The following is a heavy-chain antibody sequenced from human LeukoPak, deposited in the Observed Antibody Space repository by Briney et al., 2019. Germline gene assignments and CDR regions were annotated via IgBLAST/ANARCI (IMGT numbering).Heavy chain of an antibody. D-gene: IGHD3-3*01. CDR1: GGSISSGGYS. CDR2: ISYSGST. CDR3: ARVSQSSDYDFWSGYLRFAPHIYYYYMDV. Sequence: SETLSLTCAVSGGSISSGGYSWSWIRQPPGKGLEWIGYISYSGSTYYNPSLKSRVTISGDTSKNQFSLKVTSVTAADTAVYYCARVSQSSDYDFWSGYLRFAPHIYYYYMDVWGKGTTVTVSS. V-gene: IGHV4-30-4*07. J-gene: IGHJ6*03.